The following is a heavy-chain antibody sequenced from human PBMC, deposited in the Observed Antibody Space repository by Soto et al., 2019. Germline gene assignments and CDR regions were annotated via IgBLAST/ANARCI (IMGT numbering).Heavy chain of an antibody. V-gene: IGHV3-23*01. CDR1: GFTFSSYA. CDR2: ISGSGGST. Sequence: PGGSLRLSCAASGFTFSSYAMSWVRQAPGKGLEWVSAISGSGGSTYYADSVKGRFTISRDNSKNTLYLQMNSLRAEDTAVYYCARSGIGDYYYYGMDVWGQGTTVTVSS. CDR3: ARSGIGDYYYYGMDV. D-gene: IGHD6-25*01. J-gene: IGHJ6*02.